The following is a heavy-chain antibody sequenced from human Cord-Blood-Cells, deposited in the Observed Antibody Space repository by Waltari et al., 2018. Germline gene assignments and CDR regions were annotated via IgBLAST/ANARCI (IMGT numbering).Heavy chain of an antibody. J-gene: IGHJ4*02. CDR3: ARDNDFWIGYYCDY. D-gene: IGHD3-3*01. CDR1: GGTFSSYA. V-gene: IGHV1-69*09. CDR2: IIPILGIA. Sequence: QVHLVQSGAQVKKPGSSVQVSCKPSGGTFSSYAISWVRQAPGQGLEWTGRIIPILGIANYAQKFQCRVTITADKPTSTAYMELSSLRSEDTAVYYCARDNDFWIGYYCDYWGQGTLVTVSS.